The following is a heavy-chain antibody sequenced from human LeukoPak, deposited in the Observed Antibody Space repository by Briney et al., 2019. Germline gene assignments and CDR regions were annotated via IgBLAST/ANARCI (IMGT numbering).Heavy chain of an antibody. J-gene: IGHJ6*02. CDR1: GFSVSNYY. CDR2: LYNSGSA. Sequence: GGSLRLSCAASGFSVSNYYISWVRQTPGKGLEWVSVLYNSGSAYYADSVKGRFTISRDNSKNTMYLQMNTLRAEDTAVYYCARGVGGLYELLGGMDVWGQGTTVTVSS. D-gene: IGHD2-8*01. V-gene: IGHV3-66*01. CDR3: ARGVGGLYELLGGMDV.